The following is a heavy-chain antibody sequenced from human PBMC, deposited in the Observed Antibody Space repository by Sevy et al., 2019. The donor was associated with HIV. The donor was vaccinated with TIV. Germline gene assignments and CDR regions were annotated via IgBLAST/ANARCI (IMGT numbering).Heavy chain of an antibody. Sequence: GGSLRLSCAASGFTFSSYSMNWVRQAPGKGLEWVSYISSSSGTIYYADSVKGRFTISRDNAKNSLYLQMNSLRAEDTAVYYCARDSGDIVVVVAATRAFDIWGQGTMVTVSS. J-gene: IGHJ3*02. V-gene: IGHV3-48*01. CDR2: ISSSSGTI. CDR3: ARDSGDIVVVVAATRAFDI. D-gene: IGHD2-15*01. CDR1: GFTFSSYS.